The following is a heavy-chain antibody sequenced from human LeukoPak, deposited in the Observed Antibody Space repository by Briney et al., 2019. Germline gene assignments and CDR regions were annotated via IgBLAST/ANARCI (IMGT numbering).Heavy chain of an antibody. Sequence: SETLSLTCTVSGGSVSSYYWSWIRQPPGKGLEWIGYIYYSGSTNYNPSLKSRVTISVDTSKNQFSLKLSSVTAADTAVYYCARGRRASITIFGAGPGDCYYYGMDVWGQGTTVTVSS. J-gene: IGHJ6*02. D-gene: IGHD3-3*01. CDR3: ARGRRASITIFGAGPGDCYYYGMDV. V-gene: IGHV4-59*08. CDR1: GGSVSSYY. CDR2: IYYSGST.